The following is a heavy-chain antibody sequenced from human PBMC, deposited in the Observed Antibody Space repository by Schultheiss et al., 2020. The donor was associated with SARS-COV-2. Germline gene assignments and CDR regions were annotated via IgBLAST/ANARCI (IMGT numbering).Heavy chain of an antibody. CDR2: LSGSGVNI. CDR3: ARDREEAGSSWFFRPSHYYYGMDV. CDR1: GFTFSSYA. Sequence: GGSLRLSCAASGFTFSSYAMSWVRQAPGKGLEWVSALSGSGVNIYYADSVKGRFTISRDNAKNSLYLQMNSLRAEDTAVYYCARDREEAGSSWFFRPSHYYYGMDVWGQGTTVTVSS. D-gene: IGHD6-13*01. J-gene: IGHJ6*02. V-gene: IGHV3-23*01.